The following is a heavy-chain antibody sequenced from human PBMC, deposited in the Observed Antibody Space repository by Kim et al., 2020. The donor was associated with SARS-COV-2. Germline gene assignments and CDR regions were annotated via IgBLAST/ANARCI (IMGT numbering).Heavy chain of an antibody. J-gene: IGHJ4*02. Sequence: KASADSVKGRFTIPRDNTGNALYLQMNSLTGEDTAVYYCASDVSGEEDHWGQGTLVTVSA. CDR2: K. D-gene: IGHD2-21*01. CDR3: ASDVSGEEDH. V-gene: IGHV3-33*01.